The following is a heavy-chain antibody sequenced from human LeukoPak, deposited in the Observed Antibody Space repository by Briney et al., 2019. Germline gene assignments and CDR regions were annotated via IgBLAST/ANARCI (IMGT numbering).Heavy chain of an antibody. Sequence: GGSLRLSCSVSGFTFGSFWMSWVRQAPGKGLEWVANIKKDGTEKYYADSVKGRFTISRDNSKSTLYLQMNSLRAEDTAVYYCAKDDLGNGYFPDYWGQGTLVTVSS. J-gene: IGHJ4*02. V-gene: IGHV3-7*03. CDR1: GFTFGSFW. D-gene: IGHD3-22*01. CDR3: AKDDLGNGYFPDY. CDR2: IKKDGTEK.